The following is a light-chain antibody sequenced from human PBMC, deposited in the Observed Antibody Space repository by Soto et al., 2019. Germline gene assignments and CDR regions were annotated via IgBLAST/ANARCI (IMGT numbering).Light chain of an antibody. CDR1: SSDVGGYNY. V-gene: IGLV2-14*01. CDR2: DVS. Sequence: QSVLTQPASVSGSPGQSITISCTGTSSDVGGYNYVSWYQQHPGKAPKLMIYDVSNRPSGVSNRFSGSKSGNTASLTISGLQAEDEADYYCSSYTSSSTGVVFGGGTKLTGL. CDR3: SSYTSSSTGVV. J-gene: IGLJ2*01.